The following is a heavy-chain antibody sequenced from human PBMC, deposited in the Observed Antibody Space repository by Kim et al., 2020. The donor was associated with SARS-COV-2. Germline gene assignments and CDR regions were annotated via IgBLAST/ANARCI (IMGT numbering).Heavy chain of an antibody. CDR2: ISSSSSTI. D-gene: IGHD3-9*01. CDR3: ARSARWDILTGYYPTHWYFDY. Sequence: GGSLRLSCAASGFTFSSYSMNWVRQAPGKGLEWVSYISSSSSTIYYADSVKGRFTISRDNAKNSLYLQMNSLRDEDTAVYYCARSARWDILTGYYPTHWYFDYWGQGTLVTVSS. CDR1: GFTFSSYS. J-gene: IGHJ4*02. V-gene: IGHV3-48*02.